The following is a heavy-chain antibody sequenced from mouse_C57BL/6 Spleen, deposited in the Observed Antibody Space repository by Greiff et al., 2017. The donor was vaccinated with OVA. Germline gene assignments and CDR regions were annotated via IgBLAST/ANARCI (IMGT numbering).Heavy chain of an antibody. CDR1: GYTFTSYW. V-gene: IGHV1-72*01. CDR3: ARESYYGSSYGYFDV. CDR2: IDPNSGGT. Sequence: QVQLQQPGAELVKPGASVKLSCKASGYTFTSYWMHWVKQRPGRGLEWIGRIDPNSGGTKYNEKFKSKATLTVDKPSSTSYMRLSSLTSEDSAVYYCARESYYGSSYGYFDVWGTGTTVTVSS. D-gene: IGHD1-1*01. J-gene: IGHJ1*03.